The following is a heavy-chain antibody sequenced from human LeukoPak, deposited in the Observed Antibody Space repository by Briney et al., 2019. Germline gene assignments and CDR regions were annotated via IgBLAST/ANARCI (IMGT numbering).Heavy chain of an antibody. CDR1: RFTFSSYS. V-gene: IGHV3-48*02. CDR2: ISSSSSTI. Sequence: GGSLRLSCSASRFTFSSYSMNWVRQAPGKGLEWVSYISSSSSTIYCADSVKGRFTISRDNAQNSLYLQMNSLRDEDTAVYYCARDQTNYYDSSGYSNWFDPWGQGTLVTVSS. D-gene: IGHD3-22*01. J-gene: IGHJ5*02. CDR3: ARDQTNYYDSSGYSNWFDP.